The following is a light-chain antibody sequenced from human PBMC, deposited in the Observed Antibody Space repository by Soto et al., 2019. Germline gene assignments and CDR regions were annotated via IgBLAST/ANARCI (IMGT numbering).Light chain of an antibody. CDR1: SSNIRSNT. CDR2: SNG. CDR3: AAWDDSLNGRYV. Sequence: QPVLTQPPSASGTPGQRVTISCSGSSSNIRSNTVNWYQQLPGTAPKLLIYSNGQRPSGVPDRFSGSKSGTSASLAISGLQSDDEADYYCAAWDDSLNGRYVFGTGTKVTVL. V-gene: IGLV1-44*01. J-gene: IGLJ1*01.